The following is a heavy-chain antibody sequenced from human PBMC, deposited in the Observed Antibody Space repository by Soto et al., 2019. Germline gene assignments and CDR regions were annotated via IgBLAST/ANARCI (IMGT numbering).Heavy chain of an antibody. CDR3: ARDASMNYDSSGYYYVY. D-gene: IGHD3-22*01. CDR2: IKQDGSEK. J-gene: IGHJ4*02. V-gene: IGHV3-7*01. CDR1: GFTFSSYW. Sequence: QAGGSLRLSCAASGFTFSSYWMSWVRQAPGKGLEWVANIKQDGSEKYYVDSVKGRFTISRDNAKNSLYLQMNSLRAEDTAVYYYARDASMNYDSSGYYYVYWGQGTLVTVSS.